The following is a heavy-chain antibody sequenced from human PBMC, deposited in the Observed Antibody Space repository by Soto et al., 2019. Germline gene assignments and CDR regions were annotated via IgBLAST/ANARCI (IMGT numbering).Heavy chain of an antibody. CDR3: AKDPIATPQFYGSGSMGWFDP. Sequence: GGSLRLSCAASGFTFSSYAMSWVRQAPGKGLEWVSAISGSGGSTYYADSVKGRFTISRDNSKNTLYLQMNSLRAEDTAVYYCAKDPIATPQFYGSGSMGWFDPWGQGTLVTVSS. J-gene: IGHJ5*02. CDR1: GFTFSSYA. V-gene: IGHV3-23*01. CDR2: ISGSGGST. D-gene: IGHD3-10*01.